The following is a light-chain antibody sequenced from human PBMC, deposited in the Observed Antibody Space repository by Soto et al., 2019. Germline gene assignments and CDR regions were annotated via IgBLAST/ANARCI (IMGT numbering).Light chain of an antibody. Sequence: DIQMTQSPSSLSASVGDRVTITCRASQTIGNYLNWYQQKPGRAPELLIHTASSLQSAVPSRFTGSGSGTDFTLSINSLQPEDFATYYCEQSYSPPPTFGGGTKVEIK. V-gene: IGKV1-39*01. CDR3: EQSYSPPPT. J-gene: IGKJ4*01. CDR2: TAS. CDR1: QTIGNY.